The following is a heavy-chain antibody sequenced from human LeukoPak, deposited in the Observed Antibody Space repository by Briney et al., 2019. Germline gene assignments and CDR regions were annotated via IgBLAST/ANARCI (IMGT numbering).Heavy chain of an antibody. D-gene: IGHD3-22*01. CDR2: ISYDGSNK. V-gene: IGHV3-30*04. CDR3: ARDGESYYYDSNGYYYY. Sequence: PGGSLRLSCAASGFTFSSYAMHWVRQAPGKGLEWVAVISYDGSNKYYADSVKGRFTISRDNPKNTLYLQMNSLRAEDTAVYYCARDGESYYYDSNGYYYYWGQGTLVTVSS. CDR1: GFTFSSYA. J-gene: IGHJ4*02.